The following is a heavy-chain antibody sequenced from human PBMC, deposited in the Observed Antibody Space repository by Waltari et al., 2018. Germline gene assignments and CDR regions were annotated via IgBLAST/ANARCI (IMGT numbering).Heavy chain of an antibody. Sequence: QVQLQQWGAGLLKPSETLSLTCAVYGGSFSGYYWSWIRQPPGKGLEWIGEINHSGSTNYNPSRKSRVTISVDTSKNQFSLKLSSVTAADTAVYYCARGGIAAALYYYYYYYMDVWGKGTTVTVSS. D-gene: IGHD6-13*01. CDR3: ARGGIAAALYYYYYYYMDV. CDR2: INHSGST. CDR1: GGSFSGYY. J-gene: IGHJ6*03. V-gene: IGHV4-34*01.